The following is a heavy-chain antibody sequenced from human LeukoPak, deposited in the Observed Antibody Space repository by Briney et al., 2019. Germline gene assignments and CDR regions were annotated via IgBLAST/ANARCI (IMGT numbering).Heavy chain of an antibody. Sequence: PSETLSLTCAVYGGSFSGYYWSWIRQPPGKGLEWIGEINHSGSTNYNPSLKSRVTISVDTSKNQFSLKLSSVTAADTAVYYSARGGRMVAATKREFDYWGQGTLVTVSS. CDR3: ARGGRMVAATKREFDY. CDR2: INHSGST. D-gene: IGHD2-15*01. V-gene: IGHV4-34*01. CDR1: GGSFSGYY. J-gene: IGHJ4*02.